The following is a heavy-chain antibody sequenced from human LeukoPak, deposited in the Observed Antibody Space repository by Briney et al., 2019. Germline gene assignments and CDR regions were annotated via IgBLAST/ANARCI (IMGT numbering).Heavy chain of an antibody. V-gene: IGHV4-31*03. CDR2: IYYSGST. CDR1: GGSISSGGYY. CDR3: AREFSWSGFFDY. J-gene: IGHJ4*02. Sequence: SQTLSLTCTVSGGSISSGGYYWSWIRQHPGTGLEWIGYIYYSGSTNYNPSLKSRVTISVDTSMNQFSLKLSSVTAADTAVYYCAREFSWSGFFDYWGQGTLVTVSS. D-gene: IGHD3-3*01.